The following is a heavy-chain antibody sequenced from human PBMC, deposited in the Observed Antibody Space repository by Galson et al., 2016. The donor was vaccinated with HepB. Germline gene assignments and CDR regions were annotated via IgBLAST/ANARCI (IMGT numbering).Heavy chain of an antibody. D-gene: IGHD6-19*01. CDR3: ARADQDLVALAGAIYYYYAMDV. J-gene: IGHJ6*02. Sequence: SETLSLTCAVSGDSISNYFWTWMRQPPGKGLECIGSLYSRGSTNYNPSLKSRVTISVDTSMNEFSLKLTSVTPEDTAVYYCARADQDLVALAGAIYYYYAMDVWGQGTTVTVSS. CDR1: GDSISNYF. CDR2: LYSRGST. V-gene: IGHV4-59*12.